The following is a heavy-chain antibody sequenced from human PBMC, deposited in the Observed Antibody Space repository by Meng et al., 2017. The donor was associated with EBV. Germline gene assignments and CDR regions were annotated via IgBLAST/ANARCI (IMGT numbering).Heavy chain of an antibody. J-gene: IGHJ4*02. CDR1: GYTFTSYG. CDR3: ARGLDYFDY. CDR2: ISAYNGNT. V-gene: IGHV1-18*01. Sequence: QVELGQCGAEVKKPGASVTVSCKSSGYTFTSYGISWVRQAPVQGLEWMGWISAYNGNTNYAKKLQGRVTMTTDTSPSTAYMELRSLRSDDTAVYYCARGLDYFDYWGQGTLVTVSS.